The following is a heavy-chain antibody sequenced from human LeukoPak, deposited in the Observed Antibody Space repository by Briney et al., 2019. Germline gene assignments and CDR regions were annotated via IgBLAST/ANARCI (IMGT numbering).Heavy chain of an antibody. Sequence: SETLSLTCTVSGGSISSSSYYWGWIRQPPGKGLEWIGSIYYSGSTYYNPSLKSRVTISVDTSKNQFSLKLSSVTAAGTAVYYCARQRGYSGYVPDYWGQGTLVTVSS. CDR1: GGSISSSSYY. D-gene: IGHD5-12*01. J-gene: IGHJ4*02. CDR3: ARQRGYSGYVPDY. CDR2: IYYSGST. V-gene: IGHV4-39*01.